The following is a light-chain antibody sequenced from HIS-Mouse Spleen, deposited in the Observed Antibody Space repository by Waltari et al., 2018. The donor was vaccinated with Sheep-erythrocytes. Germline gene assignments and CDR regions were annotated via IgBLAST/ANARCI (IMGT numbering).Light chain of an antibody. Sequence: SYELTQPPPVSVSPGQTARITCSGAALPKQYAYWYQQKSGQAPVLVIYEDSKRPSGIPERFSGSSSGTMATLTISGAQVEDDADYYCYSTDSSGNHWVFGGGTKLTVL. CDR1: ALPKQY. CDR2: EDS. J-gene: IGLJ3*02. V-gene: IGLV3-10*01. CDR3: YSTDSSGNHWV.